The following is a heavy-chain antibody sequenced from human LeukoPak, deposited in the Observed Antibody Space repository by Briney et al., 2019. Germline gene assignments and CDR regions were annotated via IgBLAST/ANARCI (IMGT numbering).Heavy chain of an antibody. V-gene: IGHV3-30-3*01. Sequence: GGSLRLSCAASGFTFSSYAMHWVRQAPGKGLEWVAVISYDGSNKYYADSVKGRFTISRDNSKNTLYLQMNSLRAEDTAVYYCAKGGTTVTPRYMDVWGKGTTVTVSS. CDR1: GFTFSSYA. CDR2: ISYDGSNK. CDR3: AKGGTTVTPRYMDV. J-gene: IGHJ6*03. D-gene: IGHD4-17*01.